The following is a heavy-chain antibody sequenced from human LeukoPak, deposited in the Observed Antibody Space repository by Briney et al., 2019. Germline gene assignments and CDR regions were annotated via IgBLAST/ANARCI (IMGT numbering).Heavy chain of an antibody. CDR2: IKQDGSEK. CDR1: GFTFSSYW. Sequence: GGSLRLSCAASGFTFSSYWMSWVRQAPGKGLEWVANIKQDGSEKYYVDSVKGRFTISRDNAKNSLYLQMNSLRAEDTAVYYCARGAPRGYCSGGSCYSGMDVWGQGTTVTVSS. V-gene: IGHV3-7*01. J-gene: IGHJ6*02. D-gene: IGHD2-15*01. CDR3: ARGAPRGYCSGGSCYSGMDV.